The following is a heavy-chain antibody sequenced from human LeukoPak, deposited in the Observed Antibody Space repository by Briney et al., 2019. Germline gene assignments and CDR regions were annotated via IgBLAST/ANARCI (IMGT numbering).Heavy chain of an antibody. CDR2: MKQDGSET. CDR1: GFTFSNYW. CDR3: ARSLSAYYYDSSGYSIFDY. V-gene: IGHV3-7*01. Sequence: PGGSLRLSCAASGFTFSNYWMSWVRQAPGKGLEWVANMKQDGSETYYVDSVKGRFTISRDNAKNSLYLQMNSLRAEDTAVYYCARSLSAYYYDSSGYSIFDYWGQGTLVTVSS. D-gene: IGHD3-22*01. J-gene: IGHJ4*02.